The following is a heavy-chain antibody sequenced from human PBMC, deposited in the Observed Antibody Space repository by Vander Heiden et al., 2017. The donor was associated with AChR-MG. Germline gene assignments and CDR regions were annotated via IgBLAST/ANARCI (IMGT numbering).Heavy chain of an antibody. Sequence: QVQLAEFGGGVVQPGWSLTLSCAASAFTFSRYARHWVRQVPGKGLEWVAVISYDGSNKYYADSVKGRFTISRDNSKNTLYLQMNSLRAEDTAVYYCARYCTGGVCPRKAFDIWGQGTMVTVSS. D-gene: IGHD2-8*02. V-gene: IGHV3-30-3*01. CDR3: ARYCTGGVCPRKAFDI. CDR2: ISYDGSNK. CDR1: AFTFSRYA. J-gene: IGHJ3*02.